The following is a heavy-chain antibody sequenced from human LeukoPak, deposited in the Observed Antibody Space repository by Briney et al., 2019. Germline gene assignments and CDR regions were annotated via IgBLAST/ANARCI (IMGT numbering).Heavy chain of an antibody. V-gene: IGHV4-61*01. D-gene: IGHD6-6*01. Sequence: PSETLSLTCTVSDYSISSGYYWGWIRQPPGKGLEWIGYIYYSGSTNYNPSLKSRVTISVDTSKNQFSLKLSSVTAADMAVYYCARAHTKNSSPFNYFYYYYMDVWGKGTTVTVSS. CDR1: DYSISSGYY. CDR3: ARAHTKNSSPFNYFYYYYMDV. CDR2: IYYSGST. J-gene: IGHJ6*03.